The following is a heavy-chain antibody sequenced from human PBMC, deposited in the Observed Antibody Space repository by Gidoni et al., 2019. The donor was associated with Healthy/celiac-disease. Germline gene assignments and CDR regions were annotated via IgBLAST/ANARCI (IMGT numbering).Heavy chain of an antibody. J-gene: IGHJ4*02. CDR3: AAGDYGDYDFRY. Sequence: QVQLQESAPGLVKPSQTLSLTCTVSGGSISSGSYYWSWIRQPAGKGLEWIGRIYTSGSTNYNPSLKSRVTISVDTSKNQFSLKLSSVTAADTAVYYCAAGDYGDYDFRYWGQGTLVTVSS. V-gene: IGHV4-61*02. CDR2: IYTSGST. D-gene: IGHD4-17*01. CDR1: GGSISSGSYY.